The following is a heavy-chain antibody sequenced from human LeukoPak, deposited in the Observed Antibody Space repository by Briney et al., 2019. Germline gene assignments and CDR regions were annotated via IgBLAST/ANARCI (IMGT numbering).Heavy chain of an antibody. D-gene: IGHD4-17*01. Sequence: ASVKVSCKASGYTLTRYAMHWARQAPGQRLEWMGWINAGNGNTKYSQKFQGRVTITRDTSASTAYMELSSLRSEDTAVYYCARETLYGFPDYWGQGTLVTVSS. CDR3: ARETLYGFPDY. CDR1: GYTLTRYA. V-gene: IGHV1-3*01. J-gene: IGHJ4*02. CDR2: INAGNGNT.